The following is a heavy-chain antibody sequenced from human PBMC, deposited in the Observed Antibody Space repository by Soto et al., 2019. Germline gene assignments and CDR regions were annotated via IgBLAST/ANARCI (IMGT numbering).Heavy chain of an antibody. Sequence: PGGSLSLSCTASGFDFGDYYMSWIRQAPGKGLEWVWYIDRDDGTTYYTDSVKGRLIISRDNANNSLFLQMNSLRVEDTGLYYCGRPYYTRSCYPFDRWGQGTPVPVSS. CDR3: GRPYYTRSCYPFDR. D-gene: IGHD3-3*01. V-gene: IGHV3-11*01. J-gene: IGHJ4*02. CDR1: GFDFGDYY. CDR2: IDRDDGTT.